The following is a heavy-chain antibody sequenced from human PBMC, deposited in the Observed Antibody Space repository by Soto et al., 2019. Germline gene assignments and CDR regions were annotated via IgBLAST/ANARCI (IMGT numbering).Heavy chain of an antibody. CDR2: ISGSGGST. Sequence: GGSLRLSCAASGFTFSIYAMSWVRQAPGKGLEWVSAISGSGGSTYYADSVKGRFTISRDNSKNTLYLQMNSLRAEDTAVYYCAKDRDVVVVAAIPADWFDPWGQGTLVTVSS. D-gene: IGHD2-15*01. V-gene: IGHV3-23*01. CDR3: AKDRDVVVVAAIPADWFDP. CDR1: GFTFSIYA. J-gene: IGHJ5*02.